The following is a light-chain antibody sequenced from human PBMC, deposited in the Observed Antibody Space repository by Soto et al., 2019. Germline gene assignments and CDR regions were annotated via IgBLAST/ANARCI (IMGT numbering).Light chain of an antibody. CDR1: SGSIASNY. V-gene: IGLV6-57*01. CDR2: EDN. Sequence: NFMLTQPHSVSESPGKTVIISCTRSSGSIASNYVQWYQQRPGSSPTTVIYEDNQRPSGVPDRFSGSIDSSSNSASLTISGPETEDEPDYYCQSYDATNQVFGGGTKLTVL. J-gene: IGLJ3*02. CDR3: QSYDATNQV.